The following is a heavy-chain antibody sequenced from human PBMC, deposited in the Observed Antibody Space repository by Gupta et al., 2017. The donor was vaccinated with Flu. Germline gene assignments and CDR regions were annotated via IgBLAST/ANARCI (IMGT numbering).Heavy chain of an antibody. V-gene: IGHV3-7*01. CDR2: INRDGSVI. J-gene: IGHJ5*01. Sequence: EVQLVESGGGLVQPGGSLRLSCGASGLTLSDYWMSWVRQAPGKGPELVANINRDGSVINYMDFVRGRFTISRDNAKNAVYFQMNSLRVDDTAVYYCARDVGSGDYDSWGQGTLVTVS. CDR3: ARDVGSGDYDS. CDR1: GLTLSDYW. D-gene: IGHD4-17*01.